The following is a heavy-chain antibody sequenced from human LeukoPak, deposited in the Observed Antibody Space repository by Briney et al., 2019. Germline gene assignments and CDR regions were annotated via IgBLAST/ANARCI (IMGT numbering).Heavy chain of an antibody. CDR3: ARVGKNGWDFDH. V-gene: IGHV3-7*01. J-gene: IGHJ4*02. CDR1: GFTFSAYW. D-gene: IGHD6-19*01. CDR2: INEGGNSK. Sequence: GGSLRLSCAASGFTFSAYWMTWVRQAPGKGLEWVANINEGGNSKYYVDSVRGRFTISRDKTKDLLHLQMSSPRAEDTAVYYCARVGKNGWDFDHWGQGTLVTVSS.